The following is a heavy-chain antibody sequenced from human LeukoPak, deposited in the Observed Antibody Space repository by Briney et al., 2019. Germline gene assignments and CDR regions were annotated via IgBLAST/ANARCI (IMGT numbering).Heavy chain of an antibody. V-gene: IGHV3-66*01. CDR1: GFTVCSYY. CDR3: AGRDWPHYFVY. CDR2: IYSGGST. J-gene: IGHJ4*02. D-gene: IGHD3-9*01. Sequence: GGSLRLSCAASGFTVCSYYMSWVRQAPGKGLEWVSVIYSGGSTYYADSVRGRFTISRDNSKNTLYLQMNSLRAEDTAVYYCAGRDWPHYFVYWGQGTLVTVSS.